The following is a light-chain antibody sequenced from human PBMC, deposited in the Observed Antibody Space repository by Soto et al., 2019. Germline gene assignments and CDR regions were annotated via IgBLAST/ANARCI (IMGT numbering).Light chain of an antibody. CDR1: QSISSW. J-gene: IGKJ1*01. CDR3: QQYNSYPWT. CDR2: KAS. Sequence: DLQMTQSPSTLSASVGDRVTITCRASQSISSWLAWYQQKPGKAPKLLIYKASSLESGVPSRFSGSGSGTEFTLTISSLQPDDFAPYYCQQYNSYPWTFGQGTKVEIK. V-gene: IGKV1-5*03.